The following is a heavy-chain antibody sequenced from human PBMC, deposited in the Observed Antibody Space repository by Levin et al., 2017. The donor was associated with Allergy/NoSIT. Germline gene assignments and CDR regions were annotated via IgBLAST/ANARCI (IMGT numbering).Heavy chain of an antibody. V-gene: IGHV4-39*01. CDR3: ARTSTYCTGGSCYFQL. Sequence: NPGGSLRLSCSVSGGSISRSSYYWGWIRQPPGKGLEWIGSMYYSGSTYYNPSLKSRVTISVDTSKNQFSLKVSSVTTADTAVYYWARTSTYCTGGSCYFQLWGQGTLVTVSS. CDR2: MYYSGST. D-gene: IGHD2-15*01. CDR1: GGSISRSSYY. J-gene: IGHJ1*01.